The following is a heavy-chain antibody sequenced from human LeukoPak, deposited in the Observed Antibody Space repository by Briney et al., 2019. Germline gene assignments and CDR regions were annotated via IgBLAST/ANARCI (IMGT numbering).Heavy chain of an antibody. CDR3: ARDGGSGPSGAFDI. V-gene: IGHV3-48*04. J-gene: IGHJ3*02. CDR2: ISSSGSTI. D-gene: IGHD3-10*01. Sequence: GGSLRLSCAASGFTFSSYAMSWVRQAPGKGLEWVSYISSSGSTIYYADSVKGRFTFSRDNAKNTLYLQMNSLRAEDTAVYYCARDGGSGPSGAFDIWGQGTMVTVSS. CDR1: GFTFSSYA.